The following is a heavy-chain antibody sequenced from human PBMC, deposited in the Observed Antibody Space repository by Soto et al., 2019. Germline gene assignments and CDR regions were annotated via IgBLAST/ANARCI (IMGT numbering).Heavy chain of an antibody. CDR3: ARDHTGTMDSQNY. V-gene: IGHV3-48*01. CDR2: ISSSSSTI. J-gene: IGHJ4*02. Sequence: PGGSLRLSCAASGFTFSSYSMNWVRQAPGKGLEWVSYISSSSSTIYYADSVKGRFTISRDNAKNSLYLQMNSLRAEDTAVYYCARDHTGTMDSQNYWGQGTLVTVSS. D-gene: IGHD1-7*01. CDR1: GFTFSSYS.